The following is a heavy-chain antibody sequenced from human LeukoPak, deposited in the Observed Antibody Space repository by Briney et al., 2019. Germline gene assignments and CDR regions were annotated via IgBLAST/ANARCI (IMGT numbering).Heavy chain of an antibody. CDR3: ARGGDIVVVPVAIVLDY. J-gene: IGHJ4*02. V-gene: IGHV3-30*04. Sequence: GGSLRLSCAASGFTFSSYAMHWVRQGPGKGLEWVAVISYDGSNKYYADSVKGRFTISRDNSKNTLYLQMNSLRAEDTAVYYCARGGDIVVVPVAIVLDYWGQGTLVTVSS. D-gene: IGHD2-2*01. CDR1: GFTFSSYA. CDR2: ISYDGSNK.